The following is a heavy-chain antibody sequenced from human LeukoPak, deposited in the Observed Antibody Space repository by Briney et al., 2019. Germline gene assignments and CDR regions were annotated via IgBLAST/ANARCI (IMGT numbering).Heavy chain of an antibody. J-gene: IGHJ4*02. Sequence: GGSLRLSCAASGFTFSSYGMHWVRQAPGKGLEWVVFIRYDGSNKYYADSVKGRFTISRDNSKNTLYLQMNSLRAEGTAVYYCAKDPTVTGYYFDYWGQGTLVTVSS. D-gene: IGHD4-17*01. CDR2: IRYDGSNK. V-gene: IGHV3-30*02. CDR1: GFTFSSYG. CDR3: AKDPTVTGYYFDY.